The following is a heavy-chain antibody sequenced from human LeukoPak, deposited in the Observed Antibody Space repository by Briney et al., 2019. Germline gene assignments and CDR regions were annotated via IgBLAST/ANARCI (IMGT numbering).Heavy chain of an antibody. CDR1: GFTLSNAW. CDR2: ISSSGSTI. D-gene: IGHD3-9*01. CDR3: ARVLEDVLRYFDWLLAFDY. V-gene: IGHV3-48*04. J-gene: IGHJ4*02. Sequence: QAGGSLRLSCAASGFTLSNAWMNWVRQAPGKGLEWASYISSSGSTIYYADSVKGRFTISRDNAKNSLYLLMNSLRAEDTAVYYCARVLEDVLRYFDWLLAFDYWGQGTLVTVSS.